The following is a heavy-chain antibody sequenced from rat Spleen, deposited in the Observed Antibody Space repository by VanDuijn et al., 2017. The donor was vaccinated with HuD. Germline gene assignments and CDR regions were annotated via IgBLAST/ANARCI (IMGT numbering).Heavy chain of an antibody. Sequence: QVQLKESGPGLVQPSQTLSLTCTVSGFSLSSYGVIWVRQPPGKGLEWMGIIWGNGNTNYNSALKSRLSISRDTSKSQVYLKMNSLQTEDTATYYCAREQVNYGGYYFDYWGQGVMVTVSS. CDR2: IWGNGNT. CDR3: AREQVNYGGYYFDY. D-gene: IGHD1-11*01. J-gene: IGHJ2*01. CDR1: GFSLSSYG. V-gene: IGHV2-13*01.